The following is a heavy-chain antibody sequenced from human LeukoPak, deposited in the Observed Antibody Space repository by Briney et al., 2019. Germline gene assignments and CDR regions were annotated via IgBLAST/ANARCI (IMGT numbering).Heavy chain of an antibody. CDR1: GGSFSGYY. CDR2: INHSGST. D-gene: IGHD3-9*01. CDR3: ARAIIDILTGYTLDY. V-gene: IGHV4-34*01. Sequence: PSETLSLTCAVYGGSFSGYYWSWIRQPPGKGLEWIGEINHSGSTNYNPSLKSRVTISVDTSKNQFSLKLSSVTAADTAVYYCARAIIDILTGYTLDYWGQGTLVTVSS. J-gene: IGHJ4*02.